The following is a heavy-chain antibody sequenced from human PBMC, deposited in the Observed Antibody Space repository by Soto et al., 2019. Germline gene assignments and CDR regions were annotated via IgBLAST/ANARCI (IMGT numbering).Heavy chain of an antibody. J-gene: IGHJ6*02. CDR1: QFNFNTYW. V-gene: IGHV3-7*03. D-gene: IGHD1-1*01. CDR3: ARGAYNWNDGDEGFDYYYYYGMDV. Sequence: GGSLRLSCAASQFNFNTYWMSWLRQAPGKGLEWVANINQDGSKTYYADSVKGRFTISRDNAKNSLYLQMNSLRAEDTALYYCARGAYNWNDGDEGFDYYYYYGMDVWGQGTTVTVSS. CDR2: INQDGSKT.